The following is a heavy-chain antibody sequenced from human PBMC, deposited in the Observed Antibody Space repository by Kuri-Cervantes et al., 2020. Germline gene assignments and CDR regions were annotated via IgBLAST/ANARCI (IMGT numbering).Heavy chain of an antibody. CDR3: ARSLHYYDSSGYSEEAFDI. J-gene: IGHJ3*02. Sequence: ASVKVSCKASAYTFTGYYMHWVRQAPGQGLEWMGWINPNSGGTNYAQKFQGRVTMTRDTSISTAYMELSRLRSDDTAVYYCARSLHYYDSSGYSEEAFDIWGQGTMVTVSS. CDR1: AYTFTGYY. CDR2: INPNSGGT. V-gene: IGHV1-2*02. D-gene: IGHD3-22*01.